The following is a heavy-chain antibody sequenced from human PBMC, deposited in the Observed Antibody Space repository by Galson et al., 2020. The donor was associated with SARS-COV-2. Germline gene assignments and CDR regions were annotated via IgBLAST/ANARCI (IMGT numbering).Heavy chain of an antibody. J-gene: IGHJ4*02. CDR3: ARVPKVTFGGVNYFDY. CDR2: IYYSGST. D-gene: IGHD3-16*01. Sequence: PSETLSLTCTVSGGSISSGGYYWSWIRQHPGKGLEWIGYIYYSGSTYYNPSLKSRVTISVDTSKNQFSLKLSSVTAADTAVYYCARVPKVTFGGVNYFDYWGQGTLVTVSS. CDR1: GGSISSGGYY. V-gene: IGHV4-31*03.